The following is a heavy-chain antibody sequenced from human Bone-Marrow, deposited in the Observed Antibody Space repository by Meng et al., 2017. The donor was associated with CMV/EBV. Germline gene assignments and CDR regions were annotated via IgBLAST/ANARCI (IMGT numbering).Heavy chain of an antibody. V-gene: IGHV1-69*01. J-gene: IGHJ4*02. CDR2: ITPILGTT. Sequence: KASGGNLSAYTISWVRQAPGQGLELMGGITPILGTTNYAQKFQGRVKIIADEFTTTVSMELSSLRSEDTAVYYCAREGRAARQFDFWGQGTLVTVSS. D-gene: IGHD6-13*01. CDR1: GGNLSAYT. CDR3: AREGRAARQFDF.